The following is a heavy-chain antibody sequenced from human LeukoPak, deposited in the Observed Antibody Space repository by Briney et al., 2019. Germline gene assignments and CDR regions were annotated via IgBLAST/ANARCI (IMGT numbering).Heavy chain of an antibody. D-gene: IGHD2-2*01. CDR3: ATMPPSGAHNSLDH. CDR1: GFTFNKYN. Sequence: PGGSLRLSCAASGFTFNKYNMNWVRQAPGKGLEWVSSISSSSSYIYYADSVKGRFTISRDNAKNSLYLQMNSLGAEDTAVYYCATMPPSGAHNSLDHWGQGTLVTVSP. J-gene: IGHJ4*02. CDR2: ISSSSSYI. V-gene: IGHV3-21*01.